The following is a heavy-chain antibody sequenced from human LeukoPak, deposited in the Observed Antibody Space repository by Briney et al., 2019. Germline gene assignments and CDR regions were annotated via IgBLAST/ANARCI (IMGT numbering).Heavy chain of an antibody. V-gene: IGHV3-21*01. CDR1: GFIFISTT. D-gene: IGHD3-22*01. J-gene: IGHJ4*01. CDR3: ARDWVDDYDSSGASTPRGNY. CDR2: ISSTSTYM. Sequence: MAGGSLRLFCAASGFIFISTTMNWVRQAPGKGLEWVSSISSTSTYMYYADSVKGRFIISRDNAQRSSYLQMNSLRGEDTAVYYCARDWVDDYDSSGASTPRGNYWGQGTLVTVSS.